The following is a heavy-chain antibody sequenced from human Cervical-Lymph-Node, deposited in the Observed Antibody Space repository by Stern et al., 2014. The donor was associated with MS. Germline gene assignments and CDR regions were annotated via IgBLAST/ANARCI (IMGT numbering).Heavy chain of an antibody. CDR2: INGGPGTT. D-gene: IGHD4-11*01. J-gene: IGHJ4*02. Sequence: EQLVESGAEVKKPGASMTISCKTSGYNFIDHAIHWVRQAPGQRLEWMGWINGGPGTTKYSQKFQGRVSFTRDKAASAAYMDLSSLSPDDTAVYYCARQPDYSDFLDFWGQGTLVTVSS. CDR1: GYNFIDHA. V-gene: IGHV1-3*01. CDR3: ARQPDYSDFLDF.